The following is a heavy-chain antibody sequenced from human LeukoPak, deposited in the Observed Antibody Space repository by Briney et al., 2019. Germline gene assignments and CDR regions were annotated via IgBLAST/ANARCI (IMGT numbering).Heavy chain of an antibody. V-gene: IGHV3-30-3*01. Sequence: GRSLRLSCAASGFTLSSYAMHWVRQAPGKGLEWVAVISYDGSNKYYADSVKGRFTISRDNSKNTLYLQMNSLRAEDTAVYYCARDQWSESYYGLNPFDLWGRGTLVTVSS. CDR2: ISYDGSNK. CDR3: ARDQWSESYYGLNPFDL. CDR1: GFTLSSYA. D-gene: IGHD1-26*01. J-gene: IGHJ2*01.